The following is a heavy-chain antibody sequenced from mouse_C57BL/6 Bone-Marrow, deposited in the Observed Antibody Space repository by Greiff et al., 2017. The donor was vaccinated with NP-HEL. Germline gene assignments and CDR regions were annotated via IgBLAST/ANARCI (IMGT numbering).Heavy chain of an antibody. J-gene: IGHJ1*03. D-gene: IGHD1-1*01. CDR2: ISSGSSTI. V-gene: IGHV5-17*01. CDR3: AGLGYYGSGWDWYCDV. Sequence: EVKVVESGGGLVKPGGSLKLSCAASGFTISDSGMHWVRQAPEKGLEWVAYISSGSSTIYYADTVKGRFTISRDNSKNTLFLQLNSLRSEDPAMYYCAGLGYYGSGWDWYCDVWGTGTTVTVSS. CDR1: GFTISDSG.